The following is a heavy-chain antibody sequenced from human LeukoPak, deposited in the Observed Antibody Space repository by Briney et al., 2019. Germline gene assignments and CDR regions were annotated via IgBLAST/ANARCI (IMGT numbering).Heavy chain of an antibody. D-gene: IGHD2-21*02. CDR1: GGPISSSSYY. J-gene: IGHJ4*02. CDR3: ARAYCGGDCYAPHYFDY. Sequence: PSETLSLTCNVSGGPISSSSYYWGWIRQPPGKGLEWIGIFYYSGSTYYNPSLKSRVTISVDTSKNQFSLKLSSVTAADTAVYYCARAYCGGDCYAPHYFDYWGQGTLVTVSS. V-gene: IGHV4-39*07. CDR2: FYYSGST.